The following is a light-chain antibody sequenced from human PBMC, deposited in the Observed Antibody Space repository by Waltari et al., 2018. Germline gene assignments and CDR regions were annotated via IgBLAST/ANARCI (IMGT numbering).Light chain of an antibody. CDR3: AVWDDSLGGYI. V-gene: IGLV1-47*02. Sequence: QSVLTQPPSASEASRQSVTISCSGSNSNIGSNRVSWYQQVPETAPKLLIYYNDRRPSGVSDRCSASKSGTSASLAIGGGQTEDEADYYGAVWDDSLGGYIFGSGTRLTVL. J-gene: IGLJ1*01. CDR2: YND. CDR1: NSNIGSNR.